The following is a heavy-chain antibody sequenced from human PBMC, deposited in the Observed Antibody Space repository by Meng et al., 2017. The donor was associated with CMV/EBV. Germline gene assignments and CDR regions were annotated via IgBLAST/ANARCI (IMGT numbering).Heavy chain of an antibody. D-gene: IGHD6-19*01. J-gene: IGHJ4*02. V-gene: IGHV6-1*01. CDR1: GDSVYSKSAA. CDR3: ARGIAVAGTRFDY. Sequence: GDSVYSKSAAWNSVRQSPSRGLEWLGRTYYRSKWYKEYAVSVKSRITINPDTSKNQFSMQLNSVTPEDTAVYYCARGIAVAGTRFDYWGQGTLVTVSS. CDR2: TYYRSKWYK.